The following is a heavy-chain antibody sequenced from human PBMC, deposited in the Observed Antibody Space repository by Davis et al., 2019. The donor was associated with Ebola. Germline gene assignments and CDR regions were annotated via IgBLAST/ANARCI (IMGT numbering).Heavy chain of an antibody. CDR2: ISYDGSNK. CDR3: ATATGDY. Sequence: GGSLRLSCAASGFTFSSYGMHWVRQAPGKGLEWVAVISYDGSNKYYADSVKGRFTISRDKSKNTLYLQMNSLRAEDTAVYYCATATGDYWGQGTLVTVSS. CDR1: GFTFSSYG. D-gene: IGHD3-10*01. V-gene: IGHV3-30*03. J-gene: IGHJ4*02.